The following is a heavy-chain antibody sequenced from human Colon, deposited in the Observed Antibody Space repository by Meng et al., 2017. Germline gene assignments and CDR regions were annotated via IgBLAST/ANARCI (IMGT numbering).Heavy chain of an antibody. CDR3: ARHGGWHFDY. D-gene: IGHD6-19*01. CDR1: GGSIRSYNW. CDR2: IDLGGTP. Sequence: QLQLHESGPGLVELSGTLSLTWAVSGGSIRSYNWWSWVRQPPGKGLEWIGQIDLGGTPYYNPSLESRVIMSLDKSKNQLSLRLTSVAAADTAVYYCARHGGWHFDYWGQGALVTVSS. V-gene: IGHV4-4*02. J-gene: IGHJ4*02.